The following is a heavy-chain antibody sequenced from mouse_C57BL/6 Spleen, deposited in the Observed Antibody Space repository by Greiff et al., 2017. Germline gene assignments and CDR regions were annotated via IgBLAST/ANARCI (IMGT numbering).Heavy chain of an antibody. CDR1: GYAFSSSW. CDR2: IYPGDGDT. V-gene: IGHV1-82*01. D-gene: IGHD1-1*01. CDR3: ARGDYYGSSWGYFDY. J-gene: IGHJ2*01. Sequence: QVQLQQSGPELVKPGASVKISCKASGYAFSSSWMNWVKQRPGKGLEWVGRIYPGDGDTNYNGKFKGKATLTADKSSSTSYMQLSSLTSEDSAVYFCARGDYYGSSWGYFDYWGQGTTLTVSS.